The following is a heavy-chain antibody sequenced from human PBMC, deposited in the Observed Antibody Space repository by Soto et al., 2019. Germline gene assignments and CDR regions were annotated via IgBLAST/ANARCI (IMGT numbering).Heavy chain of an antibody. CDR3: AIGGGDYNYFDH. CDR2: IKSDGSST. V-gene: IGHV3-74*01. J-gene: IGHJ4*02. Sequence: EVQLVESGGGLVQPGGSLRLSCAASGFLFSTYWMFWVRQVPRKGLLWVSRIKSDGSSTSYADSVKGRFTISRDNTKNTLYLQMTSLRAENPAVYYCAIGGGDYNYFDHWGQGILVTVSS. CDR1: GFLFSTYW. D-gene: IGHD2-21*01.